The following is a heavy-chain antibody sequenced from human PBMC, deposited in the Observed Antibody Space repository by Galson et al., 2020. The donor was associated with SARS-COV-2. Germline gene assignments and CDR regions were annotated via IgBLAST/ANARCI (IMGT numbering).Heavy chain of an antibody. V-gene: IGHV4-39*01. J-gene: IGHJ4*02. D-gene: IGHD1-26*01. CDR3: ARHMGGATIQRAFDF. CDR1: GGSISSSYYY. CDR2: MYYSGTS. Sequence: SETLSLTCTVSGGSISSSYYYWGWVRQPPGKGLEWIGSMYYSGTSYYNPSLKSRVTISVDTSKNQFSLKLRSVTAADTAVYYCARHMGGATIQRAFDFWGQGTLVTVSS.